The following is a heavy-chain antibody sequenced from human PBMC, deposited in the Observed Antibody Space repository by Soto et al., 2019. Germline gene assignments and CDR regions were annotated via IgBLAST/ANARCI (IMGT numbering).Heavy chain of an antibody. V-gene: IGHV3-23*01. CDR1: GFTFSAYS. Sequence: EVQLLESGGGLVQPGGSLKLSCAVSGFTFSAYSINWVRQAPGKGLEWVSTISRNYITYYADSVKGRFSISRDNSKNTLFLQMNSLRAEDTAIYYCAEPFHVDLLLDYWGQGTLVTVSS. CDR3: AEPFHVDLLLDY. D-gene: IGHD3-22*01. J-gene: IGHJ4*02. CDR2: ISRNYIT.